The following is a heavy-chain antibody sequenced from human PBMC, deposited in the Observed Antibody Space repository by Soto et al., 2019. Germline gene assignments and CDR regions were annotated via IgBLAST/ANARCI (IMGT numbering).Heavy chain of an antibody. V-gene: IGHV4-34*01. Sequence: SETLSLTCAVYGGSFSGYYWSWIRQPPGKGLEWIGEINHSGSTNYNPSLKSRVTISVDTSKNQFSLKLSSVTAADTAVYYCARYSRIVVVPAAIGRAARPKWFDPWGQGTLVTVS. CDR1: GGSFSGYY. CDR2: INHSGST. D-gene: IGHD2-2*02. J-gene: IGHJ5*02. CDR3: ARYSRIVVVPAAIGRAARPKWFDP.